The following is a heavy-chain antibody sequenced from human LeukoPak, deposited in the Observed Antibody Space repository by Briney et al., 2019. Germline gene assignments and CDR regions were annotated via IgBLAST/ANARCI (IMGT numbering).Heavy chain of an antibody. Sequence: GGSLRLSCAASGFTFSSYGMHWVRQAPGKGLEWVAFIRYDRSNEYYADSVKGRFTISRDNSKNTLYLQMNSLRAADTAVYYCARLYCSSTSCHTLHYYYMDVWGKGTTVTVSS. CDR3: ARLYCSSTSCHTLHYYYMDV. CDR1: GFTFSSYG. CDR2: IRYDRSNE. J-gene: IGHJ6*03. D-gene: IGHD2-2*02. V-gene: IGHV3-30*02.